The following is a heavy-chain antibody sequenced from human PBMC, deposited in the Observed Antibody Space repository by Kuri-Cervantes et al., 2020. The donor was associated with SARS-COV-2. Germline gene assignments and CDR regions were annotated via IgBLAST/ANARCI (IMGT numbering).Heavy chain of an antibody. D-gene: IGHD3-3*01. J-gene: IGHJ5*02. CDR3: ARRFWSGYYYWFDP. CDR1: GYSISSGSY. CDR2: ISHGGST. V-gene: IGHV4-38-2*02. Sequence: SETLSLTCTVSGYSISSGSYWGWVRQPPGKGLEWIGMISHGGSTYYHPSLMSRITITVDTSKNQFSLRLSSVTAAHTAMYYCARRFWSGYYYWFDPWGQGILVTVSS.